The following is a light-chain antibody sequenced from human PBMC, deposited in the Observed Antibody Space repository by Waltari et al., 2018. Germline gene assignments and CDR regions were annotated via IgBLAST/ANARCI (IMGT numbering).Light chain of an antibody. CDR2: GKN. Sequence: SSELTQDPAVSVALGQTVRITYQGDSLRSFYATWYQQKPGQAPVLVIFGKNNRPSGIPDRFSASNSGNTASLTIAGAQADDEAAYYCNSRDSSGNRVVFGGGTKLTVL. CDR1: SLRSFY. J-gene: IGLJ2*01. V-gene: IGLV3-19*01. CDR3: NSRDSSGNRVV.